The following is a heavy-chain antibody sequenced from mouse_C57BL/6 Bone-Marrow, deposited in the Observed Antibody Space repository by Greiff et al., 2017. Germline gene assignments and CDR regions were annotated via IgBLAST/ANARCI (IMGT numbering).Heavy chain of an antibody. CDR3: TIEVWYFDY. J-gene: IGHJ2*01. V-gene: IGHV14-4*01. CDR1: GFNIKDDY. CDR2: IDPENGDT. D-gene: IGHD2-10*02. Sequence: VQLQQSGAELVRPGASVKLSCTASGFNIKDDYMHWVKQRPEQGLEWIGWIDPENGDTEYASKFQGKATITADTSSNTAYLQLSSLTSEDTAVYYCTIEVWYFDYWGQGTTLTVSS.